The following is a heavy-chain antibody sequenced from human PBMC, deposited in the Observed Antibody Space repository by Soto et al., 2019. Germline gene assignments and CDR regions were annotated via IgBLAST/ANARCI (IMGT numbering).Heavy chain of an antibody. CDR2: IIPIFGTA. V-gene: IGHV1-69*13. CDR1: GGTFSSYS. J-gene: IGHJ6*02. Sequence: SVKVSCKASGGTFSSYSISWVRQAPGQGLEWMGGIIPIFGTANYAQKFQGRVTITADESTSTAYMELSSLRSEDTAVYYCASRGSSSWIRPFYYYYYGMDVWGQGTTVTVSS. D-gene: IGHD6-13*01. CDR3: ASRGSSSWIRPFYYYYYGMDV.